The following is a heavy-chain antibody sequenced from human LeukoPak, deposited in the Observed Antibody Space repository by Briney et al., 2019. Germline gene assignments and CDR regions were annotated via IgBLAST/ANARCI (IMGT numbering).Heavy chain of an antibody. CDR3: ARGHHVVVPAAPFDY. CDR2: ISSSGSTI. Sequence: GGSLRLSCAASGFTFSDYYMSWIRQAPGKGLEWVSYISSSGSTIYYADSVKGRFTISRDNAKNSLYLQMNSLRAEDTAVYYCARGHHVVVPAAPFDYWGQGTLVTVSS. CDR1: GFTFSDYY. D-gene: IGHD2-2*01. V-gene: IGHV3-11*04. J-gene: IGHJ4*02.